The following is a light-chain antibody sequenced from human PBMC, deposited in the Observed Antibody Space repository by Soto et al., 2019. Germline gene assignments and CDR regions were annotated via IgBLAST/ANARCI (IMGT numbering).Light chain of an antibody. CDR1: QSVSSN. J-gene: IGKJ1*01. CDR3: QQYNNWPRT. V-gene: IGKV3-15*01. Sequence: EIVMTQSPATLSVSPGERATLSCRASQSVSSNLAWYQQEPGQAPRLLIYGASTRATGIPARFSGSGSGTECTLTISSLQSEDFAVYYCQQYNNWPRTFGQGTKV. CDR2: GAS.